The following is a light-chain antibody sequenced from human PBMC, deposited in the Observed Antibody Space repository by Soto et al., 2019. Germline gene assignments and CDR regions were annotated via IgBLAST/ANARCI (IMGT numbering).Light chain of an antibody. CDR3: CSYAGSYVV. J-gene: IGLJ2*01. CDR2: DVS. Sequence: QSMLTQPRSLSESPGQSVTISCTGTSSDVGGYNYVSWYQQHPGKAPKLMIYDVSKRPSGVPDRFSGSKSGNTASLTISGLQAEDEADYYCCSYAGSYVVFGGGTQLTVL. V-gene: IGLV2-11*01. CDR1: SSDVGGYNY.